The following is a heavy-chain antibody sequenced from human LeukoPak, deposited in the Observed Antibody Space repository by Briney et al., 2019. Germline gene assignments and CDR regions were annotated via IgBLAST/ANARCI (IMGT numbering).Heavy chain of an antibody. CDR1: GGSISSSNYF. Sequence: SETLSLTCTVSGGSISSSNYFWGWIRQPPGKGLEWIGSIYYSGSTYSNPSLRSRFTISVDTSKNQFSLKLNSVTAADTAVYYCATSSSWRLNWFFDLWGRGTLVTVSS. D-gene: IGHD6-13*01. V-gene: IGHV4-39*07. CDR2: IYYSGST. CDR3: ATSSSWRLNWFFDL. J-gene: IGHJ2*01.